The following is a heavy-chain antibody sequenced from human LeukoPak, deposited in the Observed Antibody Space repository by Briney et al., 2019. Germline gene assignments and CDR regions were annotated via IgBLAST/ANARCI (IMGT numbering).Heavy chain of an antibody. D-gene: IGHD2-21*01. CDR2: LSGSGTAT. Sequence: GGSLRLSCEASQFTFSRFAMSWIRQAPGTGLEWVSTLSGSGTATYYADSVKGRFTTSRDNSKDTLYLQMDNLRADDTAVYYCAKHLGSHSFYYMDVWGTGTSVIVSS. J-gene: IGHJ6*03. CDR3: AKHLGSHSFYYMDV. V-gene: IGHV3-23*01. CDR1: QFTFSRFA.